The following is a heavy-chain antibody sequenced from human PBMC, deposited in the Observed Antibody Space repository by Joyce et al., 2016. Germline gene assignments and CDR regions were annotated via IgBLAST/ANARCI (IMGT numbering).Heavy chain of an antibody. CDR1: GYTFTAYY. Sequence: QVQLVQSGAEVKKPGASVKVSCKASGYTFTAYYMHWVRQAPGQGLEWMGWINPNSGDTNDAQNCQGRVTVTRDTSISTAYMDLGRLRSDDTAVYYCARAGRVWTSGFNYWGQGTLVTISS. V-gene: IGHV1-2*02. D-gene: IGHD3/OR15-3a*01. CDR2: INPNSGDT. J-gene: IGHJ4*02. CDR3: ARAGRVWTSGFNY.